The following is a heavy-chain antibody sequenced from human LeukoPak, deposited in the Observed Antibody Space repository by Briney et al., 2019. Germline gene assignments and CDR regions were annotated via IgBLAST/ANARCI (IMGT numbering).Heavy chain of an antibody. V-gene: IGHV3-23*01. J-gene: IGHJ4*02. CDR3: VKEGRATSYADY. Sequence: GGSLRLSCAASGSTFRSRAMSWVRQAPGKGLEWVSAVSDGGDTTYYADSVKGRFTISRDNSKNTVDLEMNSLRAEDTALYYCVKEGRATSYADYWGQGTLVTVSS. CDR1: GSTFRSRA. D-gene: IGHD3-16*01. CDR2: VSDGGDTT.